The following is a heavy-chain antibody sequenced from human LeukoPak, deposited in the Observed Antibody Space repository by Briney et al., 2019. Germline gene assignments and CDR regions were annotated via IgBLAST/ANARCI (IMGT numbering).Heavy chain of an antibody. D-gene: IGHD3-10*01. CDR1: GFPFRSYG. CDR3: PKRDYYGSGNLLGNFQE. Sequence: GGSLRLSCAASGFPFRSYGMSWVRQAPGKGLEWVSAISGSGGSTYYADSVKGRFTISRDNSKNTLYLQMNSLRAEDTAVYYCPKRDYYGSGNLLGNFQEWGQGNLV. CDR2: ISGSGGST. V-gene: IGHV3-23*01. J-gene: IGHJ1*01.